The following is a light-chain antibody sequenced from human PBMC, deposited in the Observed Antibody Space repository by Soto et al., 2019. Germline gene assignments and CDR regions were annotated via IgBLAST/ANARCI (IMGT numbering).Light chain of an antibody. V-gene: IGKV1-5*02. CDR1: QSISNG. CDR2: DVS. J-gene: IGKJ1*01. Sequence: DIQMTQSPSTLSASVGARVTIICRDSQSISNGLAWYQQKPGKAPELLVFDVSAWESGVPSRFSGSGSGTEFTLTISSLQPDDFATYYCQHYKSWTFAQGTKVDIK. CDR3: QHYKSWT.